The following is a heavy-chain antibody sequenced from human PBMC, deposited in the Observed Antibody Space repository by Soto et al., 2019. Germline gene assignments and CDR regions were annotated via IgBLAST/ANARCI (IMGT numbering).Heavy chain of an antibody. CDR3: ARDPVTRMYYYDSSGYSHFDY. V-gene: IGHV1-46*01. Sequence: ASVKVSCKASGYTFTSYYMHWVRQAPGQGLEWMGIINPSGGSTSYAQKFQGRVTMTRDTSTSTVYMELSSLRSEDTAVYYCARDPVTRMYYYDSSGYSHFDYWGQGTLVTVSS. CDR1: GYTFTSYY. D-gene: IGHD3-22*01. J-gene: IGHJ4*02. CDR2: INPSGGST.